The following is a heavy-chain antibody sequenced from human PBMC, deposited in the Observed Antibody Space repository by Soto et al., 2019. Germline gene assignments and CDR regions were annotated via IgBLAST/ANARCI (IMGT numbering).Heavy chain of an antibody. J-gene: IGHJ5*02. CDR1: GYTFSDYY. CDR3: AREMGVIGAPGYTWFDP. D-gene: IGHD1-26*01. Sequence: ASVKVSCKASGYTFSDYYIHWVREAPGQGLEWMGWINPSSGGTIYTQRFQGRVTMTRDTSISTVYMELSRLTSDDTAVYYCAREMGVIGAPGYTWFDPWGQGALVTVSS. CDR2: INPSSGGT. V-gene: IGHV1-2*02.